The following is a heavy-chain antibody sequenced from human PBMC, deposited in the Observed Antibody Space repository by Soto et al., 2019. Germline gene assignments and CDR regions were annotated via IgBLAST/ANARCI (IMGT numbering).Heavy chain of an antibody. J-gene: IGHJ6*02. CDR2: LSGSGDTT. Sequence: PGGSLRLSCAASGFTFSSYWMSWVRQAPGKGLEWVSALSGSGDTTYYADSVRGRFSISRDNSKNTLYLQMSSLRGEDTAVYYCAKGTQFFYYYAMDVWGQGTTVTVSS. V-gene: IGHV3-23*01. CDR1: GFTFSSYW. CDR3: AKGTQFFYYYAMDV.